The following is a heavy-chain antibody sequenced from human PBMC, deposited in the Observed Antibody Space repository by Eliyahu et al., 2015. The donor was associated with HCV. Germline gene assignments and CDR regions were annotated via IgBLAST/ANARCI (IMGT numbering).Heavy chain of an antibody. J-gene: IGHJ6*02. D-gene: IGHD3-22*01. CDR2: IYPGDSDT. V-gene: IGHV5-51*01. CDR3: ARLLGDSYYDSRGMDV. Sequence: VKKPGESLKISCKGSGYSFTSYWIGWVRQMPGKGLEWMGIIYPGDSDTRYSPSFQGQVTISADKSISTAYLQWSSLKASDTAMYYCARLLGDSYYDSRGMDVWGQGTTVTVSS. CDR1: GYSFTSYW.